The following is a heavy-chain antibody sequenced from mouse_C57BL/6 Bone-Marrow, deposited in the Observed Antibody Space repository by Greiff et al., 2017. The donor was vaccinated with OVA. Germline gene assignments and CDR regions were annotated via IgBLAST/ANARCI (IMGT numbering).Heavy chain of an antibody. V-gene: IGHV5-12*01. CDR1: GFTFSDYY. CDR3: ARKYYGSSYAMDY. CDR2: ISNGGGST. D-gene: IGHD1-1*01. J-gene: IGHJ4*01. Sequence: EVKVEESGGGLVQPGGSLKLSCAASGFTFSDYYMYWVRQTPEKRLEWVAYISNGGGSTYYPDTVKGRFTISRDNAKSTLYLQMSRLKSEDTAMYDCARKYYGSSYAMDYWGQGTSVTVSS.